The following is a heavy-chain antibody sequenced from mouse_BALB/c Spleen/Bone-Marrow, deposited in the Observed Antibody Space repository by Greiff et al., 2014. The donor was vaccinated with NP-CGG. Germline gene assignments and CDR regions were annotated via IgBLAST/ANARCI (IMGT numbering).Heavy chain of an antibody. D-gene: IGHD2-2*01. CDR1: GNAFSNYW. J-gene: IGHJ2*01. CDR3: ARSNYGYDVYFDY. CDR2: IFPGDGDT. V-gene: IGHV1-80*01. Sequence: QVQLPPPGAELVRPGSSVQISCKASGNAFSNYWMNWVKQRPGPGLEWIGQIFPGDGDTNYNGKFKGKATLTADKSSSTAYMQLNSLTSEDSAVYFGARSNYGYDVYFDYWGLGTTLTVSS.